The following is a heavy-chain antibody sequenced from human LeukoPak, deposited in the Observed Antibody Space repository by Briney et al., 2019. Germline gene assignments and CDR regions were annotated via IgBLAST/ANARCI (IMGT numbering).Heavy chain of an antibody. V-gene: IGHV3-23*01. CDR2: ICGGGGST. J-gene: IGHJ4*02. D-gene: IGHD2-2*02. Sequence: PGGSLRLSCAASGFTVSSNYMSWVRQAPGKGLEWVSVICGGGGSTYYADSVKGRFTISRDNSKNTLYLQMNSLRAEDTAVYYCAKDTSSGVVVPAAIPFDYWGQGTLVTVSS. CDR3: AKDTSSGVVVPAAIPFDY. CDR1: GFTVSSNY.